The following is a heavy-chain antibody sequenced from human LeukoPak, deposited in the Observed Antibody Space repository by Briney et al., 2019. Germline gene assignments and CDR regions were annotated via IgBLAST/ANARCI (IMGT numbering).Heavy chain of an antibody. Sequence: GGSLRLSCAASGFTFSNYWMTWVRQAPGKGLEWVANIKQDGSEKYYVDSVKGRVTIPRDNAKNSLFLQMNSLRAEDTAVYYRARDRYSSYWGQGTLVTVSS. D-gene: IGHD6-19*01. J-gene: IGHJ4*02. CDR1: GFTFSNYW. V-gene: IGHV3-7*01. CDR2: IKQDGSEK. CDR3: ARDRYSSY.